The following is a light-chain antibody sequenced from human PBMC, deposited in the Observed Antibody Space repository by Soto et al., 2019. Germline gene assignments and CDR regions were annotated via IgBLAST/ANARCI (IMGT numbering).Light chain of an antibody. J-gene: IGLJ1*01. CDR3: SSYTRSSTHV. CDR2: DVS. CDR1: SSDIGGYNY. V-gene: IGLV2-14*01. Sequence: QSALTQPASVSGSPGQSITISCTGTSSDIGGYNYVSWYQQHPGKVPKLMIYDVSNRPSGVSDRFSGSKSGNTASLTISGLQAEDEADYYCSSYTRSSTHVFVTGTKVTVL.